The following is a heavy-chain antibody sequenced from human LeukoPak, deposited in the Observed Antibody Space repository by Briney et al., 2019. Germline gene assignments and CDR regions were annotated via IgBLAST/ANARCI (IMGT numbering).Heavy chain of an antibody. V-gene: IGHV4-59*11. Sequence: SETLSLTCTVSGGSISSHYWSWIRQPPGKGLEWIGYIYYSGSTNYNPSHKSRVTISVDTSKNQFSLKLSSVTAADTAVYYCARAAAHAPAHFDYWGQGTLVTVSS. CDR3: ARAAAHAPAHFDY. CDR2: IYYSGST. D-gene: IGHD6-13*01. J-gene: IGHJ4*02. CDR1: GGSISSHY.